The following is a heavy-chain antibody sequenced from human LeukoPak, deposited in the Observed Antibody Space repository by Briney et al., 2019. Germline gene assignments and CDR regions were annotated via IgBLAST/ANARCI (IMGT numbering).Heavy chain of an antibody. V-gene: IGHV4-34*01. Sequence: SETLSLTCTVSGGSISGYYWSWIRQPPGKGLEWIGEINHSGSTNYNPSLKSRVTISVDTSKNQFSLKLSSVTAADTAVYYCARVTVLRYFDWSTYYYGMDVWGKGTTVTVSS. D-gene: IGHD3-9*01. CDR1: GGSISGYY. CDR2: INHSGST. J-gene: IGHJ6*04. CDR3: ARVTVLRYFDWSTYYYGMDV.